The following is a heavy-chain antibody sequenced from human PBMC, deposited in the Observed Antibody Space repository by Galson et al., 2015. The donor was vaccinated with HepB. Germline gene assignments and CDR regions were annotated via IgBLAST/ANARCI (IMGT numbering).Heavy chain of an antibody. CDR2: ISSSSSPT. J-gene: IGHJ4*02. V-gene: IGHV3-48*04. D-gene: IGHD4-17*01. CDR1: GFTFRTYG. CDR3: TRDLGFRRGDSIPDY. Sequence: SLRLSCAASGFTFRTYGMNWVRQAPGKGLEWVSYISSSSSPTYYADSVKGRFTVSRDNARNSLYLQLHSLRVEDTAVYYCTRDLGFRRGDSIPDYWGQGALVTVSS.